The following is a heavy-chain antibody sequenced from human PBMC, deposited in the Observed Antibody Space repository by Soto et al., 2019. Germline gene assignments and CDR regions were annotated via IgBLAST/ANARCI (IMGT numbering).Heavy chain of an antibody. D-gene: IGHD5-12*01. CDR3: ASSTEKVAKGAFDI. CDR2: ISAYNGNT. CDR1: GYTFTSDG. V-gene: IGHV1-18*04. Sequence: ASVKVSCKASGYTFTSDGISWVRQAPGQGLEWMGWISAYNGNTNYAQKLQGRVTMTTDTSTSTAYMELRSLRSDDTAVYYCASSTEKVAKGAFDIWGEGTMVTVSS. J-gene: IGHJ3*02.